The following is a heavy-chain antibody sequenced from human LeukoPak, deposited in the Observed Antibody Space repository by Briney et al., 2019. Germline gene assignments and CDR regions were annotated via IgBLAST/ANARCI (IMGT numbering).Heavy chain of an antibody. D-gene: IGHD3-10*01. Sequence: GGSLRLSCAASGFTFSSYGMHWVRQAPGKGLEWVAFIRYDGSNKYYADSVKGRFTISRDNSKNTVYLQMNSLRAEDTAVYYCTKVMKGSERLTMVRGVIIKTAGLYYMDVWGKGTTVTVSS. V-gene: IGHV3-30*02. CDR2: IRYDGSNK. CDR1: GFTFSSYG. J-gene: IGHJ6*03. CDR3: TKVMKGSERLTMVRGVIIKTAGLYYMDV.